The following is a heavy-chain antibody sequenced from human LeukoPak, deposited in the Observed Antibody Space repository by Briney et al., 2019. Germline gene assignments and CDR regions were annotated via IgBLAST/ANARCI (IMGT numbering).Heavy chain of an antibody. Sequence: SETLSLTFTVSGASISSYYWSWIRQPPGKGLEWIGYIYTSETTNYNPPLRSRVTISIDTSKNQFSLRLSSVTAADTAVYYCARHRSPSSLSYFDIWGQGTLVIVSS. CDR1: GASISSYY. D-gene: IGHD6-19*01. CDR3: ARHRSPSSLSYFDI. J-gene: IGHJ4*02. CDR2: IYTSETT. V-gene: IGHV4-4*09.